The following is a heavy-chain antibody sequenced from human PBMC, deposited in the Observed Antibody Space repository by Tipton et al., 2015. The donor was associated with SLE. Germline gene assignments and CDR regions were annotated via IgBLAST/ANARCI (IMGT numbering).Heavy chain of an antibody. CDR2: ISAYNGNT. CDR3: ARLSAAGFDY. Sequence: QLVQSGAEVKKPGASVKVSCKASGYTFTNYDITWMRQAPGQGLEWMGWISAYNGNTNYAQKFHGRVTMTTDTSTSTAYVALTSLRSDDTAVYYCARLSAAGFDYWGQGTLVTVSS. J-gene: IGHJ4*02. CDR1: GYTFTNYD. D-gene: IGHD6-13*01. V-gene: IGHV1-18*01.